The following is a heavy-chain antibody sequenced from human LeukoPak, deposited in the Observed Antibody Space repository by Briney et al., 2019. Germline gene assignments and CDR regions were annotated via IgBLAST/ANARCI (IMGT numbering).Heavy chain of an antibody. D-gene: IGHD5-12*01. CDR1: GGSISSYY. V-gene: IGHV4-4*07. CDR2: IYTSGST. CDR3: ARVAPNYSGYDHDY. Sequence: SETLSLTCTVSGGSISSYYWSWIRQPAGKGLEWIGRIYTSGSTNYNPSLKSRVTMSVDTSKNQFSLKLSSVTAADTAVYYCARVAPNYSGYDHDYWGQGTLVTVSS. J-gene: IGHJ4*02.